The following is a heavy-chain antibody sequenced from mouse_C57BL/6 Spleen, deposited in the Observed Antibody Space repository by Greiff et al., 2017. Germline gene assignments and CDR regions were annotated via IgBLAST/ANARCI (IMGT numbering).Heavy chain of an antibody. CDR2: INPNNGGT. V-gene: IGHV1-18*01. D-gene: IGHD4-1*01. J-gene: IGHJ1*03. Sequence: VQLQQSGPELVKPGASVKIPCKASGYTFTDYNMDWVKQSHGKSLEWIGDINPNNGGTIYNQKFKGKATLTVDKSSSTAYMELRSLTSEDTAVYYCARRLGRPSYWYFDVWGTGTTVTVSS. CDR1: GYTFTDYN. CDR3: ARRLGRPSYWYFDV.